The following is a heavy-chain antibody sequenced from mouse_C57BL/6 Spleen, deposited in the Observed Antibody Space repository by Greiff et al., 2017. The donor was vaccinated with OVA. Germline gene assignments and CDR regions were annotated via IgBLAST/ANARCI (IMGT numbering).Heavy chain of an antibody. J-gene: IGHJ2*01. CDR1: GFTFTDYY. D-gene: IGHD2-4*01. CDR2: IRNKANGYTT. Sequence: EVKVVESGGGLVQPGGSLSLSCAASGFTFTDYYMSWVRQPPGKALEWLGFIRNKANGYTTEYSASVKGRFTISRDNSQSILYLQMNALRAEDSATYYCARNSYDHEGFDYWGQGTTLTVSS. CDR3: ARNSYDHEGFDY. V-gene: IGHV7-3*01.